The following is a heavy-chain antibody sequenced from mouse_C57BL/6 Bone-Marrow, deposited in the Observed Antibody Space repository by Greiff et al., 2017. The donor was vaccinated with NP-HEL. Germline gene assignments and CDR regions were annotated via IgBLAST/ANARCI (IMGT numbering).Heavy chain of an antibody. V-gene: IGHV5-17*01. J-gene: IGHJ3*01. CDR3: ARPVDYYGSSYGWFAY. Sequence: EVKVVESGGGLVKPGGSLKLSCAASGFTFSDYGMHWVRQAPEKGLEWVAYISGGSSTIYYADTVKGRFTISRDNAKNTLFLQMTSLRSEDTAMYYCARPVDYYGSSYGWFAYWGQGTLVTVSA. CDR2: ISGGSSTI. D-gene: IGHD1-1*01. CDR1: GFTFSDYG.